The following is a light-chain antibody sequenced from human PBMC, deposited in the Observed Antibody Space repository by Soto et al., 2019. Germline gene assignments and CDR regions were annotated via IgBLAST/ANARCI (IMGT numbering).Light chain of an antibody. CDR2: AAS. J-gene: IGKJ4*01. CDR3: QQSYSTPLT. V-gene: IGKV1-39*01. CDR1: QSISSY. Sequence: DVPMTQSPSSLSASVGDRVTITCRASQSISSYLHWYQQKPGKAPKLLIYAASSLQSGVPSRFSGSGSGTDFTLNISSLQPEDFATYYCQQSYSTPLTFGGGTKVEIK.